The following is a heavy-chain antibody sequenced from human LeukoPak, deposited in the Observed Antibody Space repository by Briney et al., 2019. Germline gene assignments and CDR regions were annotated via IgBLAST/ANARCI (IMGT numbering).Heavy chain of an antibody. CDR2: ISGSGGST. D-gene: IGHD3-22*01. CDR1: GFTFSSYG. Sequence: GGSLRLSCAASGFTFSSYGMSWVRQAPGKGLEWVSAISGSGGSTYYADSVKGRFTISRDNSKNTLYLQMNSLRAEDTAVYYCAKRDLNYDSSGQMGYWGQGTLVTVSS. V-gene: IGHV3-23*01. J-gene: IGHJ4*02. CDR3: AKRDLNYDSSGQMGY.